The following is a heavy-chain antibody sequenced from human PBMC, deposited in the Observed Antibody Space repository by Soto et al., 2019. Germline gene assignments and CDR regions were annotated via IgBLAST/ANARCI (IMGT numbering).Heavy chain of an antibody. D-gene: IGHD3-9*01. CDR3: AKASSAKSYYDILTGYYPLDY. CDR1: GFTFSSYD. Sequence: GGSLRLSCAASGFTFSSYDMHWVRQAPGKGLEWVAVISYDGTNKYYADSVKGRFTISRDNSKNTLYLQMNSLRAEDAAVYYCAKASSAKSYYDILTGYYPLDYWGQGTLVTVSS. V-gene: IGHV3-30*18. J-gene: IGHJ4*02. CDR2: ISYDGTNK.